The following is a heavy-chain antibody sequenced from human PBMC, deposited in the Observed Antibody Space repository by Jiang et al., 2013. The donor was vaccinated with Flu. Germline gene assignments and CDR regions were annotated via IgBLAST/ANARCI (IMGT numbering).Heavy chain of an antibody. CDR3: ARDEESSGYIDY. V-gene: IGHV4-30-4*01. Sequence: SLTCTVSGGSISSGDYYWSWIRQPPGKGLEWIGYIYYSGSTYYNPSLKSRVTISVDTSKNQFSLKLSSVTAADTAVYYCARDEESSGYIDYWGQGTLVTVSS. D-gene: IGHD3-22*01. CDR1: GGSISSGDYY. CDR2: IYYSGST. J-gene: IGHJ4*02.